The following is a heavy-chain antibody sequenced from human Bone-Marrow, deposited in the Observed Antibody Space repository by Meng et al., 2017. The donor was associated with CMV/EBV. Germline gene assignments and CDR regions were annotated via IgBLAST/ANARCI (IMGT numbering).Heavy chain of an antibody. V-gene: IGHV1-18*01. CDR1: GYTFNSYG. J-gene: IGHJ5*02. CDR3: ARLYIVVVPAAMGQYNWFDP. Sequence: ASVKVSCKASGYTFNSYGISWVRQAPGQGLEWMGWISAYNGNTNYAQKLQGRVTMTTDTSTSTAYMELRSLRSDDTAVYYCARLYIVVVPAAMGQYNWFDPWGQGTLVTVSS. CDR2: ISAYNGNT. D-gene: IGHD2-2*01.